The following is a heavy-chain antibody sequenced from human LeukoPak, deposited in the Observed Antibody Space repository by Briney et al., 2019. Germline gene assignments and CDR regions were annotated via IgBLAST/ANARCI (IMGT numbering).Heavy chain of an antibody. CDR3: VRVESSSGFRFDY. CDR1: AGPISSSSYY. V-gene: IGHV4-39*01. D-gene: IGHD6-6*01. CDR2: IYYSGST. J-gene: IGHJ4*02. Sequence: PSETLSLTCTVSAGPISSSSYYWGWIRQPPGKGLEWIGSIYYSGSTYYNPSLKSRVTISVDTSKNQFSLKLSSVTAADTAVYYCVRVESSSGFRFDYWGQGTLVTVSS.